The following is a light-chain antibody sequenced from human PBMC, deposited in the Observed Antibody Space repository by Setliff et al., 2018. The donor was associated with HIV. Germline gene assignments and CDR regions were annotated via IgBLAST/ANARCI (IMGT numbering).Light chain of an antibody. CDR1: QTVNNK. Sequence: QSPATLSLSPGERATLSCRTSQTVNNKVAWYQHKPGQAPKLLIYDASHRATDVPARFSGGGSGTEYTLAITRMQSDDFATYYCHQYYDRPRTFGQGTKVDIK. V-gene: IGKV3-15*01. J-gene: IGKJ1*01. CDR3: HQYYDRPRT. CDR2: DAS.